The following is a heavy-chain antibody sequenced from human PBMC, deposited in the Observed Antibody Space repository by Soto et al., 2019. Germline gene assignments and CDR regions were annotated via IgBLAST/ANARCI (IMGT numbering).Heavy chain of an antibody. CDR3: ARDHNGGYSYYYYYAMDV. Sequence: GASVKVSCKASGYIFTGYCMHWVRQAPGQGXEWMGWINPNSGGTNYAQRFQGRVTMTRDTSISTAYMELSSLSSDDTAVYYCARDHNGGYSYYYYYAMDVWGQGTTVTVSS. V-gene: IGHV1-2*02. J-gene: IGHJ6*02. CDR2: INPNSGGT. D-gene: IGHD1-26*01. CDR1: GYIFTGYC.